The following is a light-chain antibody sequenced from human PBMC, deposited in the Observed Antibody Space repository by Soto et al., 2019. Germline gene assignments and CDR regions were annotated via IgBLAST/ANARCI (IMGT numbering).Light chain of an antibody. J-gene: IGLJ2*01. CDR3: QTWGTGIRVV. CDR1: SGHSSYA. V-gene: IGLV4-69*01. Sequence: QSVLTQSPSASASLGASVKLTCTLSSGHSSYAIAWHQQQPEKGPRYLKKLNSDGSHSKGDGIPDRFSGSSSGAERYLTISSLQSEDEADYYCQTWGTGIRVVFGGGTKLTVL. CDR2: LNSDGSH.